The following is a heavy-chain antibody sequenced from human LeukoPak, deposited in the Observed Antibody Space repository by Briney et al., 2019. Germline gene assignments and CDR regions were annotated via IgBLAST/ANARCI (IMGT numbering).Heavy chain of an antibody. CDR3: ATTPGYRSGEDY. D-gene: IGHD6-25*01. CDR1: GYTFTGYY. J-gene: IGHJ4*02. V-gene: IGHV1-2*06. CDR2: INPNSGGT. Sequence: ASVKVSCKASGYTFTGYYMHWVRQAPGQGLEWMGRINPNSGGTNYAQKFQGRVTMTRDTSISTAYMELSRLRSDDTAVYYCATTPGYRSGEDYWGQGALVTVSS.